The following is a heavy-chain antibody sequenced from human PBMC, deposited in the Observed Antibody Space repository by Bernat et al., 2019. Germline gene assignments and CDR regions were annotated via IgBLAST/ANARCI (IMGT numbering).Heavy chain of an antibody. CDR1: GFTVSSSY. CDR2: IYSGGST. Sequence: EVQLVESGGGLVQPGGSLRLSCAASGFTVSSSYMSWVRQAPGKGLEWVSVIYSGGSTYYADSVKGRFTISRDNSKNTLYLQMNSLRAEDTAVYYCARSSYYYGSGSYWGFDYWGQGTLVTVSS. J-gene: IGHJ4*02. V-gene: IGHV3-66*01. D-gene: IGHD3-10*01. CDR3: ARSSYYYGSGSYWGFDY.